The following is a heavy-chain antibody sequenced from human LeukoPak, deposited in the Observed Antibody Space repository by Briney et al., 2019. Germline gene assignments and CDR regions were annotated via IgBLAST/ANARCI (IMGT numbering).Heavy chain of an antibody. D-gene: IGHD3-10*01. CDR1: GGPISNYY. Sequence: SETLSLTCSVSGGPISNYYWSWIRQPPGKGLEWIGYIYYSGTTNYNPSLKSRVTISVDTSENQFSLKLSSVTAADTAVYYCARVSYYYGTGSHYNPTHFDYWGQGTLVTVSS. CDR3: ARVSYYYGTGSHYNPTHFDY. CDR2: IYYSGTT. J-gene: IGHJ4*02. V-gene: IGHV4-59*01.